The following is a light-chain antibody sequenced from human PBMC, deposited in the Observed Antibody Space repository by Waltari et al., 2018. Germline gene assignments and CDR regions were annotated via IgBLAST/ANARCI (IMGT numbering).Light chain of an antibody. Sequence: QSALTQPASVSGSPGQSITISCTGTSIDVGGYDDVSWSQQHPGKAPKLLIYDVTKRPSGVSNRFSGSKSANTASLTISGLQAEDEADYYCFSYRRSSTWVFGEGTKLTVL. CDR3: FSYRRSSTWV. CDR1: SIDVGGYDD. V-gene: IGLV2-14*03. J-gene: IGLJ3*02. CDR2: DVT.